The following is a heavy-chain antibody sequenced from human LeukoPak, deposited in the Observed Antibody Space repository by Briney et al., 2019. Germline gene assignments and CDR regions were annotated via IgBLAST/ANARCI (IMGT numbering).Heavy chain of an antibody. J-gene: IGHJ4*02. CDR1: GGSISSSSYY. CDR2: IYYSGST. CDR3: ATTIPYYDFWSAREYYFDY. Sequence: SETLPLTCTVSGGSISSSSYYWGWIRQPPGKGLEWIGSIYYSGSTYYNPSLKSRVTISVDTSKNQFSLKLSSVTAADTAVYYCATTIPYYDFWSAREYYFDYWGQGTLVTVSS. D-gene: IGHD3-3*01. V-gene: IGHV4-39*01.